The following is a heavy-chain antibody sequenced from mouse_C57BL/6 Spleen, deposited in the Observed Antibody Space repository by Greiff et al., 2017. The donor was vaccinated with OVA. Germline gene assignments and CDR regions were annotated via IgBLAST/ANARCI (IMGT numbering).Heavy chain of an antibody. V-gene: IGHV1-53*01. D-gene: IGHD2-4*01. CDR1: GYTFTSYW. J-gene: IGHJ3*01. CDR3: ARYSLYDYDAWFAY. Sequence: VQLQQPGTDLVKPGASVKLSCKASGYTFTSYWMHWVKQRPGQGLEWIGNINPSNGGTNYNEKFKSKATLTVDKSSSTAYMQLSSLTSEDSAVYYCARYSLYDYDAWFAYWGQGTLVTVSA. CDR2: INPSNGGT.